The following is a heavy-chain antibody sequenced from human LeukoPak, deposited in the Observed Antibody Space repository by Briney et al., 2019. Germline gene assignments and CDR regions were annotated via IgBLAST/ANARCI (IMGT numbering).Heavy chain of an antibody. CDR2: IKQDGSEK. Sequence: PGGSLRLSCAASGFTFSSYAMSWVRQAPGKGLEWVANIKQDGSEKYYVDSVKGRFTNSRDNAKNSLYLQMNGLRAEDTAVFSCVRDGDTSGYTNWGQGTLVTVSS. CDR3: VRDGDTSGYTN. D-gene: IGHD3-22*01. V-gene: IGHV3-7*01. J-gene: IGHJ4*02. CDR1: GFTFSSYA.